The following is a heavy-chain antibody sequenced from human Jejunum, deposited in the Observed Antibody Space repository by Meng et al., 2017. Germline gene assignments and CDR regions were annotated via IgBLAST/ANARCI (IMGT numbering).Heavy chain of an antibody. D-gene: IGHD3-16*01. CDR1: GFTFSDHY. V-gene: IGHV3-72*01. CDR3: ARLTSL. CDR2: IRNKGNNYST. J-gene: IGHJ4*02. Sequence: EGQLVESGGGLVQPGGSLRLSCAASGFTFSDHYMDWVRQAPGKGLEWVGRIRNKGNNYSTDYAASVKGRFTISRDDSKNSLYLQMNSLKTEDTAVYYCARLTSLWGQGTLVTVSS.